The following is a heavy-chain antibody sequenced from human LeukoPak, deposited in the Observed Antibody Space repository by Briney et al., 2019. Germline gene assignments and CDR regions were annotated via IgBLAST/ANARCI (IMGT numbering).Heavy chain of an antibody. CDR3: ARERGAARRDFDY. CDR1: GGSFSGYY. CDR2: IYHSGST. Sequence: SETLSLTCAVYGGSFSGYYWSWIRQPPGKGLEWIGYIYHSGSTYYNPSLKSRVTISVDRSKNQFSLKLSSVTAADTAVYYCARERGAARRDFDYWGQGTLVTVSS. V-gene: IGHV4-34*01. J-gene: IGHJ4*02. D-gene: IGHD6-6*01.